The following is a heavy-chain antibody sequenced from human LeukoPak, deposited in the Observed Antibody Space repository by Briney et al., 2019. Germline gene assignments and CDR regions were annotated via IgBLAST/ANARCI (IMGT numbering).Heavy chain of an antibody. CDR1: GFTFSNSW. CDR3: AREGGTYYYDSSGYYDGGDY. Sequence: PGGSLRLSCAASGFTFSNSWMSWIRQAPGKGLEWVSYISSSGSTIYYADSVKGRFTISRDNAKNSLYLQMNSLRAEDTAVYYCAREGGTYYYDSSGYYDGGDYWGQGTLVTVSS. V-gene: IGHV3-11*01. D-gene: IGHD3-22*01. J-gene: IGHJ4*02. CDR2: ISSSGSTI.